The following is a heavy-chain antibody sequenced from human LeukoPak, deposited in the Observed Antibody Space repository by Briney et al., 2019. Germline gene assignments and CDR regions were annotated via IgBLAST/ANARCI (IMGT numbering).Heavy chain of an antibody. J-gene: IGHJ4*02. V-gene: IGHV4-59*01. Sequence: SETLSLTCTVSGGSISSYYWSWIRQPPGKGLEWIGYIYYSGSTNYNPSLKSRVTISVDTSKNQFSLKLSSVTAADTAVYYCARGDDVLRFSVWGQGALVTVSS. CDR2: IYYSGST. D-gene: IGHD3-3*01. CDR3: ARGDDVLRFSV. CDR1: GGSISSYY.